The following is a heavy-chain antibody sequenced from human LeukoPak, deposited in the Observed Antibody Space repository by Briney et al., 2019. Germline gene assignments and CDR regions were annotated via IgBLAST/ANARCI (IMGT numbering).Heavy chain of an antibody. D-gene: IGHD3-3*01. Sequence: PSETLSLTCTVSGGSISSSSYYWGWIRQPPGKGLEWIGSIYYSGSTYYNPSLKSRVTISVDTSKNQFSLKLSSVTAADTAVYYCARDQTGYDFWSGYSIPYYFDYWGQGTLVTVSS. V-gene: IGHV4-39*07. CDR2: IYYSGST. CDR1: GGSISSSSYY. J-gene: IGHJ4*02. CDR3: ARDQTGYDFWSGYSIPYYFDY.